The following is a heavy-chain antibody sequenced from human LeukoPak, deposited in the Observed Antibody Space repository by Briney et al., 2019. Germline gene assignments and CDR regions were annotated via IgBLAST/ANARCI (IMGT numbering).Heavy chain of an antibody. Sequence: SETLSLTSTVSGGSISSSIYYWGWIRQPPGKGLEWIGSIHYSGSTYYKPTLRSRVTISVDTSKNQFSLKLSSVTAADTSVYYCLRFGSASYYNNFDDWGQGTLVTVSS. J-gene: IGHJ4*02. CDR3: LRFGSASYYNNFDD. CDR1: GGSISSSIYY. D-gene: IGHD3-10*01. CDR2: IHYSGST. V-gene: IGHV4-39*01.